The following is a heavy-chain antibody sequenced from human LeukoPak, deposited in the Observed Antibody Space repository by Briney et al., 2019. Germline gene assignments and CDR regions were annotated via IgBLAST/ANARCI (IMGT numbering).Heavy chain of an antibody. CDR2: IYTSGST. Sequence: PSETLSLTCTVSGGSISSYYWSWIRQPAGEGLEWIGRIYTSGSTNYNPSLKSRVTMSVDTSKNQSSLKLSSVTAADTAVYYCARDTKAHYYDSSGYRTWYFDYWGQGTLVTVSS. CDR1: GGSISSYY. CDR3: ARDTKAHYYDSSGYRTWYFDY. J-gene: IGHJ4*02. V-gene: IGHV4-4*07. D-gene: IGHD3-22*01.